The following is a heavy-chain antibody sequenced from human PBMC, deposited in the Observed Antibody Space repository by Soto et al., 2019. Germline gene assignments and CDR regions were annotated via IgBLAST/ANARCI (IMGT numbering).Heavy chain of an antibody. CDR2: ISGSGGST. V-gene: IGHV3-23*01. CDR1: GFTFSSYA. CDR3: AKDNFGTGAGEEPYYFDY. D-gene: IGHD6-19*01. Sequence: GGSLRLSCAASGFTFSSYAMSWVRQAPGKGLEWVSAISGSGGSTYYADSVKGRFTISRDNSKNTLYLQMNSLRAEDTAVYYCAKDNFGTGAGEEPYYFDYWGQGTLVTVSS. J-gene: IGHJ4*02.